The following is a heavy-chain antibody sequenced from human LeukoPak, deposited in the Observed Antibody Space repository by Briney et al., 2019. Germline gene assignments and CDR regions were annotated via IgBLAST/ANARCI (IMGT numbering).Heavy chain of an antibody. CDR1: GDSVSTVYSA. V-gene: IGHV6-1*01. D-gene: IGHD1-14*01. CDR2: TYYRSKWNY. J-gene: IGHJ4*02. CDR3: ARDKYHLDY. Sequence: SQTLSLTCAISGDSVSTVYSAWSWLRQSPSGGLEWLGRTYYRSKWNYDYAISVQSRITINPGTSKNQFSLQLNSVTPEDTAVYYCARDKYHLDYWGPGTLVTVSS.